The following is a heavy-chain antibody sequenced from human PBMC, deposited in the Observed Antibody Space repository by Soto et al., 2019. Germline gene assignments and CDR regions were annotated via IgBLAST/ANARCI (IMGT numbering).Heavy chain of an antibody. D-gene: IGHD6-13*01. J-gene: IGHJ4*02. CDR3: AKEAAAGSDY. CDR1: GFTFDDYT. Sequence: GGSLRLSCAASGFTFDDYTMHWVRQAPGKGLEWVSLISWDGGSTYYADSVKGRFTISRDNSKNSLYLQMNSLRTEDTALYYCAKEAAAGSDYWGQGTRVSVSA. V-gene: IGHV3-43*01. CDR2: ISWDGGST.